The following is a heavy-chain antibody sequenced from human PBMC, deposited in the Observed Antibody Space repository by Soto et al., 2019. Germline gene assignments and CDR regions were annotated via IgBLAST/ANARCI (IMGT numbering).Heavy chain of an antibody. CDR1: GFTFSSYA. V-gene: IGHV3-30-3*01. CDR2: MSYDGGNK. CDR3: ARDGGAY. D-gene: IGHD3-16*01. Sequence: QVQLVESGGGVVQPGRSLRLSCAASGFTFSSYAMHWVRRAPGKGLEWMAVMSYDGGNKYYAYSVKGRFTISRDNSKNTLYLQMNSLRPEDTALYYCARDGGAYWGQGTLVIVSS. J-gene: IGHJ4*02.